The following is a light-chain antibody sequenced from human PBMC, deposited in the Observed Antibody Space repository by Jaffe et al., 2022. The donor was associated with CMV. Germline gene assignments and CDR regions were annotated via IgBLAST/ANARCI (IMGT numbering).Light chain of an antibody. CDR3: QQYNSSPWT. CDR2: KTS. V-gene: IGKV1-5*03. CDR1: QSITGW. Sequence: DIQMTQSPSTLSAAVRDRVTITCRASQSITGWLAWYQQKPGKAPKVLIYKTSSLKSGVPSRFSGSGSGTEYTLTISSLQPDDFATYYCQQYNSSPWTFGQGTKVEIK. J-gene: IGKJ1*01.